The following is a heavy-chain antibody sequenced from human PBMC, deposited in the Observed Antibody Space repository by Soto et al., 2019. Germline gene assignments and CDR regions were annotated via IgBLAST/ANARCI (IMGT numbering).Heavy chain of an antibody. CDR3: ERVWYSSHIAWSDA. J-gene: IGHJ5*02. Sequence: SETLSLTCTVFGGSISNYYGSWIRQSPGKGLEWIGYVYYSGSTNYSPSLKSRVTISIDMSKNQFSLKLRSATAADTAVYYCERVWYSSHIAWSDAWGQGTLVTVSS. CDR1: GGSISNYY. CDR2: VYYSGST. V-gene: IGHV4-59*01. D-gene: IGHD6-13*01.